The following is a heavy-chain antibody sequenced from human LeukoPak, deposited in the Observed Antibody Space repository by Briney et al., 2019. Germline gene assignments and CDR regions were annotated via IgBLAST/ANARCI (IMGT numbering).Heavy chain of an antibody. CDR2: INHSGST. D-gene: IGHD6-19*01. J-gene: IGHJ4*02. CDR3: AKDARFQYSSGWYEDY. V-gene: IGHV4-34*01. CDR1: GGSFSGYY. Sequence: PSETLSLTCAVYGGSFSGYYWSWIRQPPGKGLEWIGEINHSGSTNYNPSLKSRVTISVDTSKNQFSLKLSSVTAEDTAVYYCAKDARFQYSSGWYEDYWGQGTLVTVSS.